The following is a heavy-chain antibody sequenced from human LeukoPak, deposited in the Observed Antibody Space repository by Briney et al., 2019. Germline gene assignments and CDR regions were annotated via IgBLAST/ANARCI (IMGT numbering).Heavy chain of an antibody. D-gene: IGHD1-26*01. CDR2: IYYSGST. Sequence: SETLSLTCTVSGGSISSYYWSWIRQPPGKGLEWIGYIYYSGSTNSNPSLKSRVTISVDKSKNQFSLKLSSVTAADTAVYYCARFSLIVRESRDYWGQGTLVTVSS. CDR1: GGSISSYY. CDR3: ARFSLIVRESRDY. J-gene: IGHJ4*02. V-gene: IGHV4-59*12.